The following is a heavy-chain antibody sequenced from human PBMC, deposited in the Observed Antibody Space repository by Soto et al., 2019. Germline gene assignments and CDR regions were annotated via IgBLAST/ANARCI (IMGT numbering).Heavy chain of an antibody. D-gene: IGHD5-18*01. J-gene: IGHJ3*02. Sequence: EVQLVESGGGLVKPGGSLRLSCAASGFTFSSYSMNWVRQAPGKGLEWVSSISSSSSYIYYADSVKGRFTISRDNAKNSLYLQMNSLRAEDTAVYYCARDLAMVYAFDIWGQGTMVTVSS. CDR1: GFTFSSYS. CDR3: ARDLAMVYAFDI. V-gene: IGHV3-21*01. CDR2: ISSSSSYI.